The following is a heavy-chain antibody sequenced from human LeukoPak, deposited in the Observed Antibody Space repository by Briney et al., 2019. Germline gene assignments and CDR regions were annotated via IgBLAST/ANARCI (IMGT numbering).Heavy chain of an antibody. CDR2: IYHSGST. CDR1: GYSISSGYY. CDR3: ARMVRGFDYYYYYYMDV. V-gene: IGHV4-38-2*02. D-gene: IGHD3-10*01. J-gene: IGHJ6*03. Sequence: SETLSLTCTVSGYSISSGYYWGWIRQPPGKGLEWIGSIYHSGSTYYNPSLKSRVTISVDTSKNQFSLKLSSVTAADTAVYYCARMVRGFDYYYYYYMDVWGKGTTVTISS.